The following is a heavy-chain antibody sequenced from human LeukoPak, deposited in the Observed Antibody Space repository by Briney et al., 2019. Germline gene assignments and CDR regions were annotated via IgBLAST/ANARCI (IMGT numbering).Heavy chain of an antibody. D-gene: IGHD3-10*01. J-gene: IGHJ5*02. CDR1: GGSISTFDYY. Sequence: SETLSLTCTVSGGSISTFDYYWGWIRQPPGKGLEWIGSIYYSGGTYYNPSLKNRVTISVDTSKNQFSLKLSSVIAADTAVYYCARLSYGSGNHWFDPWGQGTLVTVSS. CDR2: IYYSGGT. V-gene: IGHV4-39*01. CDR3: ARLSYGSGNHWFDP.